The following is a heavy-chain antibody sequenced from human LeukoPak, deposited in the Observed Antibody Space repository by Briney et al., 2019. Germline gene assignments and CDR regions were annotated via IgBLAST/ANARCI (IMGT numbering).Heavy chain of an antibody. Sequence: PSETLSLTCAVYGGSFSGYYWSWIRQPPGKGLGWIGEINHSGSTNYNPSLKSRVTISVDTSKNQFSLKLSSVTAADTAVYYCARAADYYDSSGYSHWGQGTLVTVSS. CDR3: ARAADYYDSSGYSH. CDR2: INHSGST. CDR1: GGSFSGYY. V-gene: IGHV4-34*01. J-gene: IGHJ4*02. D-gene: IGHD3-22*01.